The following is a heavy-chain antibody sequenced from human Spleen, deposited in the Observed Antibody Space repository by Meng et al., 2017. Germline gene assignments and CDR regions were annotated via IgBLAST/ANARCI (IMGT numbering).Heavy chain of an antibody. J-gene: IGHJ3*02. CDR1: GFTFSSYW. CDR2: RKPDGSEG. Sequence: GESLKISCAASGFTFSSYWMAWVRQAPGKGLEWVANRKPDGSEGYYLDSVKGRFTISKDNAKNSLYLQMIRLKAEDTAVYYCARGPYENSGHYYFGAFDIWGQGTVVTVSS. CDR3: ARGPYENSGHYYFGAFDI. V-gene: IGHV3-7*01. D-gene: IGHD3-22*01.